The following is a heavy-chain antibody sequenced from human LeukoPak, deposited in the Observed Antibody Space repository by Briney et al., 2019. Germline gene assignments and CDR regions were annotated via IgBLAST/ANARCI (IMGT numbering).Heavy chain of an antibody. D-gene: IGHD6-13*01. J-gene: IGHJ4*02. V-gene: IGHV4-59*01. CDR3: ARAPGIAAAGTHFDF. CDR1: GVSLSSYY. CDR2: IYYSGSA. Sequence: SETLSLTCTVSGVSLSSYYWSWIRQPPGKGLEWIGYIYYSGSAKYNPSLKSRVTISVDTSKNQFSLKLSSVTAGDTAVYYCARAPGIAAAGTHFDFWGQGTLVTVSS.